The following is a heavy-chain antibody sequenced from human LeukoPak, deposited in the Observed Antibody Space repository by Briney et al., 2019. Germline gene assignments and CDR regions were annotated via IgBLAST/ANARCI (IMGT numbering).Heavy chain of an antibody. V-gene: IGHV3-30-3*01. D-gene: IGHD1-1*01. CDR1: GFTFSSYA. Sequence: GRSLRLSCAAPGFTFSSYAMHWVRQAPGKGLEWVAVISYDGSNKYYADPVKGRFTISRDNSKNPLYLQMNSLRAEDTAVYYCARQREGTTGGFDYWGQGTLVTVSS. CDR3: ARQREGTTGGFDY. CDR2: ISYDGSNK. J-gene: IGHJ4*02.